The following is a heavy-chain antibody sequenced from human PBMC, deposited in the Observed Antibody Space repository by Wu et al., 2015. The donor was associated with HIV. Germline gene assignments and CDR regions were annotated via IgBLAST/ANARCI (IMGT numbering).Heavy chain of an antibody. Sequence: QVQLVQSGSEVKKSGASVNISCKTSGYTFTGYYMHWVRQAPGQGLEWMGWINPNSGGTNYAQKFQGRVTMTRDTSISTAYMELSRLRSDDTAVYYCARDLGVDSSSWYWFDPWGQGTLVTVSS. CDR3: ARDLGVDSSSWYWFDP. D-gene: IGHD6-13*01. CDR1: GYTFTGYY. J-gene: IGHJ5*02. CDR2: INPNSGGT. V-gene: IGHV1-2*02.